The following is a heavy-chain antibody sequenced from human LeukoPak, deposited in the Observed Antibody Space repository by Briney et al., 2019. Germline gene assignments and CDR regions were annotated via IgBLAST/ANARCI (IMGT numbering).Heavy chain of an antibody. CDR3: ARDAGRYFDWLGY. Sequence: GGSLRLSCAASGFTFSSYAMHWVRQAPGKGLEWVAVISYDGSKKYYADSVEGRFTISRDNSKNTLYLQMDSLRAEDTALYYCARDAGRYFDWLGYWGQGTLVTVSS. V-gene: IGHV3-30*04. CDR2: ISYDGSKK. D-gene: IGHD3-9*01. J-gene: IGHJ4*02. CDR1: GFTFSSYA.